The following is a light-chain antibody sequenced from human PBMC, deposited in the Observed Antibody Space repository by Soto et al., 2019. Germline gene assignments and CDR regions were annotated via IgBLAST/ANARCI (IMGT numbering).Light chain of an antibody. J-gene: IGKJ5*01. V-gene: IGKV3D-15*01. Sequence: IVLTQSPVTLSLSPGERATLSCRASQSVSSNLAWYQQKPGQAPRLLIYGASNRATGIPDRFSGSGSGTDFTLTISSLQPEDVATYYCQKYNSALLTFGQGTRLEIK. CDR1: QSVSSN. CDR3: QKYNSALLT. CDR2: GAS.